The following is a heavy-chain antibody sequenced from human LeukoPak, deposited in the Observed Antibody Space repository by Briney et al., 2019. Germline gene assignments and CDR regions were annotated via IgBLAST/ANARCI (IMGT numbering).Heavy chain of an antibody. J-gene: IGHJ4*02. CDR2: ISEAI. V-gene: IGHV3-48*01. CDR3: GKTTVGYSSGQKPAWPVDY. Sequence: GGSLRLSCIASGFVFSRDNMNWVRRAPGNGLEWVAHISEAIYYADSVQGRFTISRDNSRNTVYLQINSLRAEDTAVYYCGKTTVGYSSGQKPAWPVDYWGQGTLVTVSS. CDR1: GFVFSRDN. D-gene: IGHD5-18*01.